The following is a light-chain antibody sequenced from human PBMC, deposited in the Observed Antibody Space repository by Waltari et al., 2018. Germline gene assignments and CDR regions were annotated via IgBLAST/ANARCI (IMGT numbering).Light chain of an antibody. CDR1: QSVSSY. V-gene: IGKV3-11*01. Sequence: IVLTQSPATLSLSPGERANLSCRASQSVSSYLAWYQQKPGQAPRLLIYDASNRATGIQARFSGSGSGTDFTLTISSLEPEDFAVYYCQQRSNWRITFGQGTRLEIK. J-gene: IGKJ5*01. CDR2: DAS. CDR3: QQRSNWRIT.